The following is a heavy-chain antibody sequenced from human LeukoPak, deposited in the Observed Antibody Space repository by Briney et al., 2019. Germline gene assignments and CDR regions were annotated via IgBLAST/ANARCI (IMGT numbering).Heavy chain of an antibody. D-gene: IGHD2-21*02. Sequence: GGSLRLSCSASGFTFSSYAMTWVRQAPGKGLEWVSGITASDGSTSFADSVKGRFTISRDNSKNTLYLQMNSLRAEDTAVYYCVKARMPHCGTDCLESWGQGTLVTVSS. CDR2: ITASDGST. CDR3: VKARMPHCGTDCLES. CDR1: GFTFSSYA. V-gene: IGHV3-23*01. J-gene: IGHJ4*02.